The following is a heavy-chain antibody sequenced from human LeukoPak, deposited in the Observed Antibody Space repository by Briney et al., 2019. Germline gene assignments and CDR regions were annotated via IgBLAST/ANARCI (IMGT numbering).Heavy chain of an antibody. J-gene: IGHJ4*02. V-gene: IGHV3-23*01. CDR3: GKHNRGVVYAPDY. CDR1: GFTFSSYA. D-gene: IGHD2-8*02. CDR2: ISGSGGST. Sequence: GGSLRLSCAASGFTFSSYAMSWVRQAPGKGLEWVSAISGSGGSTYYADSVKGRFTISRDNSKNTLYLQMNSLRAEDTAVYYCGKHNRGVVYAPDYWGQGTLVTVSS.